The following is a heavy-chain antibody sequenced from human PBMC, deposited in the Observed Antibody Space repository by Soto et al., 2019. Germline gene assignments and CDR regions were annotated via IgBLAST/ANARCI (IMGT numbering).Heavy chain of an antibody. CDR2: ISAYNGNT. D-gene: IGHD1-26*01. CDR3: ARGVVGATTISLGY. V-gene: IGHV1-18*01. J-gene: IGHJ4*02. CDR1: GGIFNNYA. Sequence: GASVKVSCKASGGIFNNYAISWVRQAPGQGLEWMGGISAYNGNTNYAQKLQGRVTMTTDTPTSTAYMELRSLRSDDTAVYYCARGVVGATTISLGYWGQGTLVTVSS.